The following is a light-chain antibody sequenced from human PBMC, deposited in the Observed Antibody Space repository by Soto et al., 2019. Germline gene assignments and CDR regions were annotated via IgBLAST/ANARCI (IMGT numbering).Light chain of an antibody. CDR2: DAS. J-gene: IGKJ1*01. CDR1: QGISTW. V-gene: IGKV1-5*01. Sequence: DIQMTQSPYTLSASVGDRVTITCRASQGISTWLAWYQQKPGTAPKLLIYDASSLESGVPSRFSGSGSGTDFTLTISSLEPEDFAVYYCQQRSNWPGTFGQGTKVDIK. CDR3: QQRSNWPGT.